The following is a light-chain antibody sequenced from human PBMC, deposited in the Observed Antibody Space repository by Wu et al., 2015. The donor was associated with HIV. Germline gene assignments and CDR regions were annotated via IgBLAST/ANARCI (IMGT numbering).Light chain of an antibody. J-gene: IGKJ1*01. Sequence: DIQMTQSPSTLSASVGDRVTMTCRASQSISTWLAWYQQKPGKAPKLLISQASSLQSGVPLRFSGSGSGTDFTLTISSLQPEDVATYYCQKYNTAPWTFGQGTKVEMK. CDR2: QAS. CDR3: QKYNTAPWT. CDR1: QSISTW. V-gene: IGKV1-5*03.